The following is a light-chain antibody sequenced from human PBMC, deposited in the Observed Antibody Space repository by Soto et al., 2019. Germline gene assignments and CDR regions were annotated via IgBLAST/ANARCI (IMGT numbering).Light chain of an antibody. CDR3: SSYTSGSTVI. J-gene: IGLJ2*01. CDR2: SNN. CDR1: SSNIGSKT. Sequence: QSVLTQPPSASGTPGQRVTISCSGSSSNIGSKTVNWYQQLPGTAPKLLIYSNNQRPSGVPDRFSGSKSGTSASLAISGLQSEDEADYYCSSYTSGSTVIFGGGTKLTVL. V-gene: IGLV1-44*01.